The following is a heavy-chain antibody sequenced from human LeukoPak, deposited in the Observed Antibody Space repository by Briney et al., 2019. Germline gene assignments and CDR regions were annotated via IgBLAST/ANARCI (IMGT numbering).Heavy chain of an antibody. D-gene: IGHD2-21*01. CDR1: GYTFTGYY. CDR2: INPNTGGT. J-gene: IGHJ4*02. Sequence: GASVQVSCKAFGYTFTGYYMLWVRQAPGPGLEWMGRINPNTGGTNYAQKFQGRVTMTRDTSISTAYMELSRLTSDDTAVYYCARVPTYCGGDCYDYWGQGTLVTVSS. V-gene: IGHV1-2*06. CDR3: ARVPTYCGGDCYDY.